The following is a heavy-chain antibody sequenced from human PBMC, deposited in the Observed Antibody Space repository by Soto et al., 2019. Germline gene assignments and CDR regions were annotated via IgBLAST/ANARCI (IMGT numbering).Heavy chain of an antibody. CDR1: GGSISSGAYY. Sequence: PSETLSLTCTVSGGSISSGAYYWSWIRQHPGKGLEWIGYIYYSGSTYYNPSLKSRVTISVDTSKNQFSLKLSSVTAADTAVYYCAREGATGSVGYWGQGTLVTVS. V-gene: IGHV4-31*03. CDR3: AREGATGSVGY. CDR2: IYYSGST. D-gene: IGHD1-26*01. J-gene: IGHJ4*02.